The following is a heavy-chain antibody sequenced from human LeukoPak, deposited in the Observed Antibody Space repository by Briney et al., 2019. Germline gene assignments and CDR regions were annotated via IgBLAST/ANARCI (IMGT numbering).Heavy chain of an antibody. Sequence: QVQLQESGPGLVKPSQPLSLTCTVSGGSISSGNYYCSWIRQPAGKGLEWIGRIHASGSTNYNPSLKSRVTISVDTTKNQFSLKLSSVTAADTAVYYCAGSYRLDYWGQGTLVTVSS. V-gene: IGHV4-61*02. CDR1: GGSISSGNYY. D-gene: IGHD1-26*01. J-gene: IGHJ4*02. CDR2: IHASGST. CDR3: AGSYRLDY.